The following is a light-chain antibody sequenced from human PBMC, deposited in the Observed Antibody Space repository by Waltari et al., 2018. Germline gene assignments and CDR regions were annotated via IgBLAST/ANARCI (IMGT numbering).Light chain of an antibody. CDR1: DIGDKR. Sequence: SYVLTQPPSVSVAPGQTARITWGGSDIGDKRVHWYQHKTGQAPLLVVYDDTDRPSGFPGRISGSNSGYTATLSITRVEAGDEADYYCQVWDSDGDYVVFGGGTKLIVL. CDR2: DDT. V-gene: IGLV3-21*02. J-gene: IGLJ2*01. CDR3: QVWDSDGDYVV.